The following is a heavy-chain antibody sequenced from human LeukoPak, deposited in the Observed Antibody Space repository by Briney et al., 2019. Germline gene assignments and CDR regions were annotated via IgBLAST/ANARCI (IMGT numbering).Heavy chain of an antibody. CDR1: GYTLTDLS. V-gene: IGHV1-18*01. D-gene: IGHD3-22*01. Sequence: ASVKVSCKVSGYTLTDLSMHWVRQAPGQGLEWMGWISAYNGSTNSAQKLQGRGTMTTDTSTSTAYMELRSLRSDDTAVYYCARGPLRLYSYDSSANYFRWFDPWGQGTLVTVSS. CDR3: ARGPLRLYSYDSSANYFRWFDP. J-gene: IGHJ5*02. CDR2: ISAYNGST.